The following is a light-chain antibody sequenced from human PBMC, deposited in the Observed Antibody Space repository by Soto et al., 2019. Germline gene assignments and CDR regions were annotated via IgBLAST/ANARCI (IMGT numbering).Light chain of an antibody. J-gene: IGLJ1*01. Sequence: QSVLTQPASVSRSRGQSITISCTGTSSDVVGSKFVSWYQQLPGKAPKLIISDVSDRPSGVSHRFSGSKSGNTASLTISGLQAEDEADYYCSSYTSANSNVFGTGTKVTVL. CDR1: SSDVVGSKF. V-gene: IGLV2-14*03. CDR2: DVS. CDR3: SSYTSANSNV.